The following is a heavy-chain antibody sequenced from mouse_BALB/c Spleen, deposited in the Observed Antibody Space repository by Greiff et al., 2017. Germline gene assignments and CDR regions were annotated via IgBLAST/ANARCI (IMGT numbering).Heavy chain of an antibody. CDR1: GYTFTSYW. CDR2: IYPSDSYT. V-gene: IGHV1-69*02. D-gene: IGHD3-3*01. Sequence: VQLQQPGAELVRPGASVKLSCKASGYTFTSYWINWVKQRPGQGLEWIGNIYPSDSYTNYNQKFKDKATLTVDKSSSTAYMQLSSPTSEDSAVYYCKAGLGIPAMDYWGQGTSVTVSS. CDR3: KAGLGIPAMDY. J-gene: IGHJ4*01.